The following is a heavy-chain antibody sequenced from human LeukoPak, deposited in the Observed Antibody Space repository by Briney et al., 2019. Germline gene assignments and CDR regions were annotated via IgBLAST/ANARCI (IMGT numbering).Heavy chain of an antibody. V-gene: IGHV4-59*07. J-gene: IGHJ4*02. Sequence: SDTLSLTCTVSGDFITAYYWSWIRQPPAKGLEWIGYVYYTGSTEYNPSLRSRVTISLEMSKHQFSLDLTAVTAADTAVYYCASNTGTVFDYWGQGALVTVSS. D-gene: IGHD7-27*01. CDR2: VYYTGST. CDR3: ASNTGTVFDY. CDR1: GDFITAYY.